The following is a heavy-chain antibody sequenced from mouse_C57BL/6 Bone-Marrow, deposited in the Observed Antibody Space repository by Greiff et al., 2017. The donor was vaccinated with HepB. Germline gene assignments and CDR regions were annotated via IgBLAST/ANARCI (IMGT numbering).Heavy chain of an antibody. CDR1: GYTFTSYG. D-gene: IGHD2-1*01. V-gene: IGHV1-81*01. Sequence: VKLMESGAELARPGASVKLSCKASGYTFTSYGISWVKQRTGQGLEWIGEIYPRSGNTYYNEKFKGKATLTADKSSSTAYMELRSLTSEDSAVYFCARWGNSWFAYWGQGTLVTVSA. CDR3: ARWGNSWFAY. CDR2: IYPRSGNT. J-gene: IGHJ3*01.